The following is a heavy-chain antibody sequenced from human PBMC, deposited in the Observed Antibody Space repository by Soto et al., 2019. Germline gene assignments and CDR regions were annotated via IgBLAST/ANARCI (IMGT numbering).Heavy chain of an antibody. CDR3: TRVPPNNYGSGTYLFDY. V-gene: IGHV3-49*03. CDR1: GFTFDHYA. Sequence: EVQLVESGGGLAQPGRSLRLSCTSSGFTFDHYAMTWFRQAPGKGLEWVGFITSKAYGGTTEYAASVEGRFTISRDDSKSIAYLQMDSLKTEDTAVYYCTRVPPNNYGSGTYLFDYWGQGALVTVSS. CDR2: ITSKAYGGTT. J-gene: IGHJ4*02. D-gene: IGHD3-10*01.